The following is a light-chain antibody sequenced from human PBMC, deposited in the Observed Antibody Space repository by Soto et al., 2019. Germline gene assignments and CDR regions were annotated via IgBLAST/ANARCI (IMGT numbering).Light chain of an antibody. CDR2: EVS. CDR1: SSDVGGHNS. V-gene: IGLV2-14*01. CDR3: SAYTGSSTL. J-gene: IGLJ2*01. Sequence: QSALAQPASVSGSPGQSITISCTGSSSDVGGHNSVSWYQQHPGEAPKLLIYEVSYRPSGVSNRFSGSKSGNTASLTVSGLQSEDAADYYCSAYTGSSTLFGGGTKVTVL.